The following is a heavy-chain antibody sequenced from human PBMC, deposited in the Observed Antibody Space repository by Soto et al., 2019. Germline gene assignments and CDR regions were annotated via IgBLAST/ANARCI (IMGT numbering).Heavy chain of an antibody. CDR1: GGSISSSSYY. D-gene: IGHD1-26*01. V-gene: IGHV4-39*07. CDR3: ARAASGSYLYYYYMDV. J-gene: IGHJ6*03. Sequence: SETLSLTCTVSGGSISSSSYYWGWIRQPPGKGLEWIGSIYYSGSTYYNPSLKSRVTISVDTSKNQFSLKLSSVTAADTAVYYCARAASGSYLYYYYMDVWGKGTTVTVSS. CDR2: IYYSGST.